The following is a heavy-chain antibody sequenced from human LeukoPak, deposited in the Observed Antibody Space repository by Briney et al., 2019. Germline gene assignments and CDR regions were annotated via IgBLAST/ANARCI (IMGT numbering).Heavy chain of an antibody. CDR1: GFTFSTYW. V-gene: IGHV3-7*01. J-gene: IGHJ6*02. Sequence: PWGSLRLSCTASGFTFSTYWMSWIRQAPGKALEWMANIKQDGSEKYYADSARSRFPISRDDAAKSLYLPMNSLRAEDTAVSYRARDMRPSRSWPPRNTQYSYYGMAVWGQGTTATVPS. CDR3: ARDMRPSRSWPPRNTQYSYYGMAV. D-gene: IGHD6-13*01. CDR2: IKQDGSEK.